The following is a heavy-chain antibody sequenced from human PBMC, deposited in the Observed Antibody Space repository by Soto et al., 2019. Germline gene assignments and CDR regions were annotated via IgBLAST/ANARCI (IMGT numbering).Heavy chain of an antibody. CDR3: ARGHREGPALIGDYVDY. V-gene: IGHV3-30*04. CDR2: VSFDGNSQ. J-gene: IGHJ4*02. CDR1: GFTFSSYA. D-gene: IGHD2-2*01. Sequence: QVQLVESGGGVVQPGKSLTLSCAASGFTFSSYAMLWVRQPPGKGLEWVAVVSFDGNSQYVADSVKGRFTISTDNSNNKVSRYMSRLTDDESAVYYGARGHREGPALIGDYVDYWGQGTLVTVSS.